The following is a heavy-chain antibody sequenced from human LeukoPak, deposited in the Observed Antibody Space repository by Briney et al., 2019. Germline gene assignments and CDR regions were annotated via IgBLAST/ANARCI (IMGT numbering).Heavy chain of an antibody. CDR1: GGSFSGHY. J-gene: IGHJ4*02. CDR3: ARDRYYGSGPPDY. Sequence: SETLSLTCGVSGGSFSGHYWSWIRQPPGKGLEWIGEISHTGTTHSNPSLKSRVTISVDTPKNQLSLRLTSVTAADTAVYYCARDRYYGSGPPDYWGQGTLVTVSS. D-gene: IGHD3-10*01. V-gene: IGHV4-34*01. CDR2: ISHTGTT.